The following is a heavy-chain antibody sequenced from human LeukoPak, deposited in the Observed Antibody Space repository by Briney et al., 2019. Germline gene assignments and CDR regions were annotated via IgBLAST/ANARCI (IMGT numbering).Heavy chain of an antibody. CDR1: GFTFSNAW. Sequence: GGSLRLSCAASGFTFSNAWMSWVRQAPGKGLEWVGRIKSKTDGGTTDYAAPVKGRFTISRDDSKNTLYLQMNSLKTEDTAVYYCTTGGDSSGYYCDFCYFDYWGQGTLVTVSS. CDR2: IKSKTDGGTT. D-gene: IGHD3-22*01. J-gene: IGHJ4*02. CDR3: TTGGDSSGYYCDFCYFDY. V-gene: IGHV3-15*01.